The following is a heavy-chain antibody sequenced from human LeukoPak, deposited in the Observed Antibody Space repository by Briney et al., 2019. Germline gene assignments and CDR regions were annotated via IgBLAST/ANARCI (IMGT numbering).Heavy chain of an antibody. J-gene: IGHJ4*02. CDR2: INPSGGST. V-gene: IGHV1-46*01. D-gene: IGHD1-1*01. CDR1: GYTFTSYY. Sequence: ASVKVSCKASGYTFTSYYMHWVRQAPGQGLEWMGIINPSGGSTSYAQKFQGRVTMTRDTSTSTVYMELSSLRSEDTALYYCAKDRGPNWNDLGGGVDYWGQGTLVTVSS. CDR3: AKDRGPNWNDLGGGVDY.